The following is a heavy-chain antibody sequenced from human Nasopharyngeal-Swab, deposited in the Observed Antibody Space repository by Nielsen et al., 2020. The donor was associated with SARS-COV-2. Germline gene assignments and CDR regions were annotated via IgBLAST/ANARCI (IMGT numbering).Heavy chain of an antibody. CDR1: GFTFSSYA. Sequence: GGSLRLSCAASGFTFSSYAMSWVRQAPGKGLEWVSAITGNGGSTYYADSVKGRFTISRDNAKNSLYLQMNSLRAEDTAVYYCARPPGYCSGGSCYSWGQGTLVTVSS. CDR2: ITGNGGST. CDR3: ARPPGYCSGGSCYS. J-gene: IGHJ4*02. D-gene: IGHD2-15*01. V-gene: IGHV3-23*01.